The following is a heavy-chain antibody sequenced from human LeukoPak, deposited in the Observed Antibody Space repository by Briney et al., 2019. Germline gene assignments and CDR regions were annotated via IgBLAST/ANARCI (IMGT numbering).Heavy chain of an antibody. Sequence: LGESLNISCKGSGYSFTSYWIGWARQMPGKGLEWIGIIYPGDSATTYSPSFQGQVTISADKSISNAYLQWSSMKASDTAMYYCARLMVRGRYFDYWGQGTLVTVSS. CDR2: IYPGDSAT. D-gene: IGHD3-10*01. CDR3: ARLMVRGRYFDY. V-gene: IGHV5-51*01. J-gene: IGHJ4*02. CDR1: GYSFTSYW.